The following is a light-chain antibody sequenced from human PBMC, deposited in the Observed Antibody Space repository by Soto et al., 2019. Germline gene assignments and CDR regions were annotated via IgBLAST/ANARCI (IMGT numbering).Light chain of an antibody. V-gene: IGLV2-14*01. J-gene: IGLJ2*01. Sequence: QSVLTQPASVSGSPGQSITISCTGTSSDVGGYEYVSWYQQYPGKAPKLMIYEVIDRPAGAPRRFSGSKSGNTASLTITGLQAEDEADYYCSSYTTSSTLVVFGGGTQLTV. CDR3: SSYTTSSTLVV. CDR1: SSDVGGYEY. CDR2: EVI.